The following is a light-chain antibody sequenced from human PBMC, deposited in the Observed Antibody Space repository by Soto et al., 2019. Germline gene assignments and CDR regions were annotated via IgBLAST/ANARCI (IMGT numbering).Light chain of an antibody. J-gene: IGKJ1*01. CDR1: QTISHW. Sequence: DIQMTQSPSTLSASVGDRITISCRASQTISHWLAWYQQKPGKAPNLLIYGVSNLASGVTSKFSGTGSGTELDLTISSLRPDDFATYYCQQYGGYSWTFGHGTKVEIK. CDR2: GVS. CDR3: QQYGGYSWT. V-gene: IGKV1-5*03.